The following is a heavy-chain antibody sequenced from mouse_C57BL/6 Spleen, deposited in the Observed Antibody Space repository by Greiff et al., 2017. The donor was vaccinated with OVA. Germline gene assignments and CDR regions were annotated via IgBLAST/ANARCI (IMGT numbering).Heavy chain of an antibody. J-gene: IGHJ3*01. Sequence: VQLQQSGAELVMPGASVKLSCKASGYTFTSYWMHWVKQRPGQGLEWIGEIDPSDSYTNYNQKFKGKSTLTVDKSSSTAYMQLSSLTSEDSAVYYCARPHYGSFAYWGQGTLVTVSA. D-gene: IGHD2-2*01. CDR3: ARPHYGSFAY. CDR2: IDPSDSYT. V-gene: IGHV1-69*01. CDR1: GYTFTSYW.